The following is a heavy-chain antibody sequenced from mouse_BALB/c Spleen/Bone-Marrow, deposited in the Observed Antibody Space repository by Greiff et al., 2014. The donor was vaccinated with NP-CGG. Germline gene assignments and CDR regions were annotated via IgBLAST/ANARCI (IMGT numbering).Heavy chain of an antibody. CDR1: GFNIKDTY. J-gene: IGHJ3*01. Sequence: EVKLVESGAELVKPGASVKLSCTASGFNIKDTYMHWVKQRPEQGLEWIGRIDPANGNTKYDPKFQGKATITADTSSNTACLQLSSLTSEDTAVYYCANYYYGSSLFAYWGQGTLVAVSA. CDR3: ANYYYGSSLFAY. D-gene: IGHD1-1*01. CDR2: IDPANGNT. V-gene: IGHV14-3*02.